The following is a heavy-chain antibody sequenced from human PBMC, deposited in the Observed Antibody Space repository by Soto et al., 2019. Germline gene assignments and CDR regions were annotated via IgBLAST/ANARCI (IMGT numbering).Heavy chain of an antibody. Sequence: QEQLVESGGGVVQPGRSLRLSCAASGFALTPYAMHWVRQAPGKGLEWVAIISYDGSYRSYGDSVKGRFTISRDNSENALYLQIDTLRSEDTAVDYCARDLDLGGGSYLWKFDLWGRGTLVTVSS. D-gene: IGHD1-26*01. CDR3: ARDLDLGGGSYLWKFDL. J-gene: IGHJ2*01. CDR2: ISYDGSYR. CDR1: GFALTPYA. V-gene: IGHV3-30-3*01.